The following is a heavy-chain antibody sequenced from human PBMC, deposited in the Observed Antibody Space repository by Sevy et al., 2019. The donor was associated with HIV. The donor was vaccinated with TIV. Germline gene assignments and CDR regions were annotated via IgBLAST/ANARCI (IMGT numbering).Heavy chain of an antibody. Sequence: SETLSLTCTVSGGSISSSSYYWGWIRQPPGKGLEWIGSIYYSGSTYYNPSLKSRVTISVDTSKNQFSLKLSSVTAADTAVYYCASQKWELPYYYYGMDVWGQGTTVTVSS. D-gene: IGHD1-26*01. CDR1: GGSISSSSYY. CDR2: IYYSGST. V-gene: IGHV4-39*01. CDR3: ASQKWELPYYYYGMDV. J-gene: IGHJ6*02.